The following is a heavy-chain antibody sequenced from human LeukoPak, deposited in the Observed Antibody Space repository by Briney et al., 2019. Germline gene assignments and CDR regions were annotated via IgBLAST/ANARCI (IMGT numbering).Heavy chain of an antibody. CDR3: ARDPGWIGTFWFFDL. J-gene: IGHJ2*01. Sequence: ASVKVSCKASGYTFTSYYMHWVRQAPGQGPEWMGWVDPNSDDTSYAQKFQGRVTMTRDTSISTVYMELSWLRSDDTAVYYCARDPGWIGTFWFFDLWGRGTLVTVSS. CDR1: GYTFTSYY. CDR2: VDPNSDDT. V-gene: IGHV1-2*02. D-gene: IGHD3-10*01.